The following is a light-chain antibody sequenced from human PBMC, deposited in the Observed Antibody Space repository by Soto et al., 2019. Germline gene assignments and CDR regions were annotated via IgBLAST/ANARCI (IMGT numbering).Light chain of an antibody. CDR1: ENIIQY. J-gene: IGKJ1*01. V-gene: IGKV1-39*01. Sequence: IQMTQSPSSLSASLGDRVTITCRASENIIQYLNWYQQKPGKVPRLLVYGASRLETGVPSRFSASGFGTEFTHTIRGLQSEDFATYYCQHSYTAPWTFGQGTKV. CDR3: QHSYTAPWT. CDR2: GAS.